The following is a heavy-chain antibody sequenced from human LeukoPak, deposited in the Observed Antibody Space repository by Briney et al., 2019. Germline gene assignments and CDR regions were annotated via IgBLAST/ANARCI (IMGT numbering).Heavy chain of an antibody. J-gene: IGHJ4*02. CDR3: ASAYCSSTSCYRGDAFDI. V-gene: IGHV4-30-4*08. D-gene: IGHD2-2*01. CDR2: IYYSGST. Sequence: PSETLSLTCTVSGGSISSDDYSWSWIRQPPGKGLEWIGYIYYSGSTYYNPSLKSRVTISVDTSKNQFSLKLSSVTAADTAVYYCASAYCSSTSCYRGDAFDIWGQGTLVTVSS. CDR1: GGSISSDDYS.